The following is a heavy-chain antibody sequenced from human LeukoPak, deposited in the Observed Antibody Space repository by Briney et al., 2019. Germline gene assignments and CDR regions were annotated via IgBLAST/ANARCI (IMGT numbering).Heavy chain of an antibody. D-gene: IGHD5-24*01. CDR2: ISSSSSYI. V-gene: IGHV3-21*01. CDR1: GFTFSSYS. CDR3: ARGRETNYYYMDV. Sequence: KPGGPLRLSCAASGFTFSSYSMNWVRQAPGKGLEWVSSISSSSSYIYYADSVKGRFTISRDNAKNSLYLQMNSLRAEDTAVYYCARGRETNYYYMDVWGKGTTVTVSS. J-gene: IGHJ6*03.